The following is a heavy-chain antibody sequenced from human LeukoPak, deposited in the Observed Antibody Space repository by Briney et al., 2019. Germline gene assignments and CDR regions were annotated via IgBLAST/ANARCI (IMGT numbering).Heavy chain of an antibody. Sequence: GGSLRLSCAASGFTFSSYGMHWVRQAPGKGLEWVAVISYDGSNKYYADSVKGRFTISRDNSKNTLYLQMNSLRAEDTAVYYCARAGSHRNSGYDYWGQGTLVTVSS. J-gene: IGHJ4*02. D-gene: IGHD5-12*01. V-gene: IGHV3-30*03. CDR3: ARAGSHRNSGYDY. CDR2: ISYDGSNK. CDR1: GFTFSSYG.